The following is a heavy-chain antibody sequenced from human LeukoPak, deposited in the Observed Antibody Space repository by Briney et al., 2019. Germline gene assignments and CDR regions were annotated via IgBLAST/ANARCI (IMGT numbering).Heavy chain of an antibody. CDR3: ARRGYDYVWGSYRGVYYYYYMDV. Sequence: GSLRLSCAASGFTFDDYGMSWIRQPPGKGLEWIGETNHSGSTNYNPSLKSRVTISVDTSKNQFSLKLSSVTAADTAVYYCARRGYDYVWGSYRGVYYYYYMDVWGKGTTVTISS. CDR2: TNHSGST. CDR1: GFTFDDYG. D-gene: IGHD3-16*02. V-gene: IGHV4-34*01. J-gene: IGHJ6*03.